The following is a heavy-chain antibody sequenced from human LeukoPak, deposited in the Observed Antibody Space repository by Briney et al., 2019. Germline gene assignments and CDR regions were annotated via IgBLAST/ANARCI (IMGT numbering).Heavy chain of an antibody. CDR1: GGSFSGYY. Sequence: SETLSLTCAVYGGSFSGYYWSWIRQPPGKGLEWIGEINHSGSTNYNPSLKSRVTISVDTSKNQFSLKLSSVTAADTAVYYCAREGTEVGASPFDYWGQGTLVTVSS. J-gene: IGHJ4*02. D-gene: IGHD1-26*01. CDR2: INHSGST. CDR3: AREGTEVGASPFDY. V-gene: IGHV4-34*01.